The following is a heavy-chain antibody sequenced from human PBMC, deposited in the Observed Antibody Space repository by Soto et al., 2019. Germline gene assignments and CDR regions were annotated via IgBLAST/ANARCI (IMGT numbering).Heavy chain of an antibody. CDR1: GFTFSSYA. D-gene: IGHD2-15*01. J-gene: IGHJ5*02. V-gene: IGHV3-23*01. CDR2: INDGGGST. CDR3: SKVGGIDGWNWFDP. Sequence: EVQLLESGGGLVQPGGSLRLSCAASGFTFSSYAMSWVRQAPGKGLEWVSGINDGGGSTYYADSVKGRFTISRDNSKKTLYLQMNSLRAEDTALEYFSKVGGIDGWNWFDPWGQGTLVIVSS.